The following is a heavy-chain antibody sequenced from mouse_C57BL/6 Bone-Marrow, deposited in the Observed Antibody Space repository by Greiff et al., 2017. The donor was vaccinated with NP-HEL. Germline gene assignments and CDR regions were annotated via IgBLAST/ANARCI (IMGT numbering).Heavy chain of an antibody. CDR3: AREGTGTWFAY. Sequence: VQLQQSGAELVKPGASVKLSCKASGYTFTSYWMQWVKQRPGQGLEWIGEIDPSDSYTNYNQKFKGKATLTVDTSSSTAYMQLSSLTSEDSAVYYCAREGTGTWFAYWGQGTLVTVSA. V-gene: IGHV1-50*01. J-gene: IGHJ3*01. CDR2: IDPSDSYT. CDR1: GYTFTSYW. D-gene: IGHD4-1*01.